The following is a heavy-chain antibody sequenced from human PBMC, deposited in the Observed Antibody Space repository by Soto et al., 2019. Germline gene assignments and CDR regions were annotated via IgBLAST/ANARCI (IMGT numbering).Heavy chain of an antibody. D-gene: IGHD4-17*01. V-gene: IGHV3-48*02. J-gene: IGHJ5*02. CDR1: GFTFSSYS. CDR3: ARDLVATVTTRGNWFDP. CDR2: ISSSSSTI. Sequence: EVQLVESGGGLVQPGGSLRLSCAASGFTFSSYSMNWVRQAPGKGLEWVSYISSSSSTIYYADSVKGRFTISRDNDKNSLYLQMNSLRDEDTAVYYCARDLVATVTTRGNWFDPWGQGTLVTVSS.